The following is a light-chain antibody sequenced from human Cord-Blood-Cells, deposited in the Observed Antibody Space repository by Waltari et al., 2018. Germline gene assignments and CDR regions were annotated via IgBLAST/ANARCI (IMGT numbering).Light chain of an antibody. CDR3: QQSYSTPRIT. Sequence: DIQMTQSPSSLSESVGDRVTITCRASQSISSYLNWYQQKPGKAPKLLIYAASSLQSGVPSRFSGSGSGTDFTLTISSLQPEDFATYYCQQSYSTPRITFGPGTKVDIK. CDR2: AAS. V-gene: IGKV1-39*01. J-gene: IGKJ3*01. CDR1: QSISSY.